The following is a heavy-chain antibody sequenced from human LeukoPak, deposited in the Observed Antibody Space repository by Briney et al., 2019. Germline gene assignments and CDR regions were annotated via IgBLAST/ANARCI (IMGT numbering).Heavy chain of an antibody. CDR1: GASISSYY. V-gene: IGHV4-59*01. Sequence: PSETLSLTCTVSGASISSYYWSWIRQSTGKGLEWIGYIFYSGSTLYNPSLQSRVTISVDTSKNQFSLRLTSVTAADTAVYYCASGPYPAAGTDHQFDYWGQGTLVTVSS. J-gene: IGHJ4*02. CDR2: IFYSGST. CDR3: ASGPYPAAGTDHQFDY. D-gene: IGHD6-13*01.